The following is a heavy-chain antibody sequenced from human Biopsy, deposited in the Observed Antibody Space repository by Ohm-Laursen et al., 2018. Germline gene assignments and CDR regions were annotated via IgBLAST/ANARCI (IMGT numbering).Heavy chain of an antibody. CDR2: IIPRLVKT. Sequence: SVKVSCKTAGGTFTDYAFTWVRQAPGQGLEWMGRIIPRLVKTLYSQKFQGRVTLTTDTSTRTAYMELSSLRSDDTAVYYCATKLTGYFHHWGQGILVIVSS. V-gene: IGHV1-69*04. J-gene: IGHJ1*01. CDR3: ATKLTGYFHH. D-gene: IGHD3-9*01. CDR1: GGTFTDYA.